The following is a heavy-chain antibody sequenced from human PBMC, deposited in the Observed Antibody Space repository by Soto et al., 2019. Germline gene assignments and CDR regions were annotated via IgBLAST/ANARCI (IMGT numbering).Heavy chain of an antibody. CDR1: GGSMISYY. J-gene: IGHJ4*02. CDR3: ARQIVATETFDY. CDR2: IYYAGST. V-gene: IGHV4-59*08. Sequence: SETLSLTCTGSGGSMISYYWSWIREPPGRGLEWIGFIYYAGSTKYNPSLNSRVTISVDTSKNQFSLTVTSVTAADTAVYYCARQIVATETFDYWGQGTLVTVSS. D-gene: IGHD5-12*01.